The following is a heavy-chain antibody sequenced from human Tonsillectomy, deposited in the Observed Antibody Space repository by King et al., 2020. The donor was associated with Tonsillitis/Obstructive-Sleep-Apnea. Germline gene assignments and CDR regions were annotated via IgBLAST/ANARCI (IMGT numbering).Heavy chain of an antibody. D-gene: IGHD6-19*01. CDR1: GGSISSYY. Sequence: QLQESGPGLVKPSETLSLTCNVSGGSISSYYWSWIRQPPGKGLEWIGYIYYSGSTNYNPSLQSRVTISVDTSKNQFSLKLSSVTAADTAGYYCAGVGVALAGYSYYGMDVWGQGTTVTVSS. CDR2: IYYSGST. J-gene: IGHJ6*02. CDR3: AGVGVALAGYSYYGMDV. V-gene: IGHV4-59*01.